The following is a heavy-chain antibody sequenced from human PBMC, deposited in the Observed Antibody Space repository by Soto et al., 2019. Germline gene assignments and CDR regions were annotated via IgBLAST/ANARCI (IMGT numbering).Heavy chain of an antibody. V-gene: IGHV4-30-4*01. CDR3: ATLGTPVTRLYYFDY. Sequence: QVQLQESAPGLVKPSQTLSLTCTVSGGSISSGNYYWSWIRQPPGKGLEWIGFISYSGTTHYSASLRSGVSMTVDTSKNQFSLDLSSVTAADTAVYYCATLGTPVTRLYYFDYWGQGTLVTVSS. CDR1: GGSISSGNYY. J-gene: IGHJ4*02. D-gene: IGHD4-17*01. CDR2: ISYSGTT.